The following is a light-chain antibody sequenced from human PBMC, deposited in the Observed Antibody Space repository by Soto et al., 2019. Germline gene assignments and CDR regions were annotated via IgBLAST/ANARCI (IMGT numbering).Light chain of an antibody. Sequence: DIQMTQSPSTLSASVGDRVTITCRASQSISSWLAWYQQKPGKAPKLLIYKASSLESGVPSRFSGSGSGKKFTLNISSLQPDDFATYYCQQYNSYPFTFGPGTKVDIK. J-gene: IGKJ3*01. CDR1: QSISSW. CDR2: KAS. V-gene: IGKV1-5*03. CDR3: QQYNSYPFT.